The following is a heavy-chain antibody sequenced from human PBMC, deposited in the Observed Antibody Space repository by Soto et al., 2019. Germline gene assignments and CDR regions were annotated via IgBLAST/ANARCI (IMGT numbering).Heavy chain of an antibody. CDR3: AREGQAPYYYYGMDV. J-gene: IGHJ6*02. V-gene: IGHV1-18*01. CDR1: GYTFTNYG. Sequence: QVQVVQSGDEVKKPGASVKVSCKASGYTFTNYGLSCVRQAPGQGLEWMGWISGYNGNTKYAEKFQGRVTMTTDTSTSTAHMELRSLISDDTAVYYCAREGQAPYYYYGMDVWGQGTAVTVS. CDR2: ISGYNGNT.